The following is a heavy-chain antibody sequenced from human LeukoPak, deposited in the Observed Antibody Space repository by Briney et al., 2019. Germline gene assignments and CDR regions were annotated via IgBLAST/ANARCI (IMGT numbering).Heavy chain of an antibody. J-gene: IGHJ4*02. CDR3: AAHSSGWYRDDY. D-gene: IGHD6-19*01. CDR1: GGSISSSSYY. Sequence: SETLSLTCTVSGGSISSSSYYWGWIRQPPGKGLEWIGSIYYSGSTYYNPSLKSRVTISVDTSKNQFSLKLSSVTAADTAVYYCAAHSSGWYRDDYWGQGTLVTVSS. V-gene: IGHV4-39*01. CDR2: IYYSGST.